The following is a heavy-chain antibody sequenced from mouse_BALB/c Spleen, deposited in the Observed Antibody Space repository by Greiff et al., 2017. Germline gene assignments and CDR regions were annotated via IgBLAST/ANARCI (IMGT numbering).Heavy chain of an antibody. J-gene: IGHJ3*01. CDR2: INPSTGYT. V-gene: IGHV1-7*01. Sequence: VLLVESGAELAKPGASVKMSCKASGYTFTSYWMHWVKQRPGQGLEWIGYINPSTGYTEYNQKFKDKATLTADTSSSTAYMQLSSLTSEDSAVYYCAREDYNVPFAYWGQGTLVTVSA. D-gene: IGHD1-3*01. CDR3: AREDYNVPFAY. CDR1: GYTFTSYW.